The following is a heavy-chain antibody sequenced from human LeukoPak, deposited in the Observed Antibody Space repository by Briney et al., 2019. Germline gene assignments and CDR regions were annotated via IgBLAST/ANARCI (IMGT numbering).Heavy chain of an antibody. D-gene: IGHD6-13*01. CDR2: IIPIFGTA. J-gene: IGHJ5*02. V-gene: IGHV1-69*06. Sequence: GASVKVSRKASGGTFSSYAISWVRQAPGQGLEWMGGIIPIFGTANYAQKFQGRVTITADKSTSTAYMELSSLRSEDTAVYYCASRGGYSSSWPYHWGQGTLVTVSS. CDR3: ASRGGYSSSWPYH. CDR1: GGTFSSYA.